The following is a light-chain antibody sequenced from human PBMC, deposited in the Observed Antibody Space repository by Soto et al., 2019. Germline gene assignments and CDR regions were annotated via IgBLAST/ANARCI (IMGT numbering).Light chain of an antibody. CDR1: SSDVGGSNY. J-gene: IGLJ1*01. CDR2: DVN. Sequence: QSVLTQPASVSGSPGQSITVSCTGISSDVGGSNYVSWYQQHPGKAPRLIIFDVNNRPSGVSPRFSGSKSGNTASLTISGLQAEDEAHYFCTSYRSGPLYVFGTGTKVTVL. CDR3: TSYRSGPLYV. V-gene: IGLV2-14*03.